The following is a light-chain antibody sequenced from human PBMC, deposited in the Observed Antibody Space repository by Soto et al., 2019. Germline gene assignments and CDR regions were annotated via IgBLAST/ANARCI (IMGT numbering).Light chain of an antibody. J-gene: IGLJ1*01. Sequence: QSALTQPASVSGSPGQSITISCTGTSSDVGTYNHVSWYQQHPGKAPQLIIYEVSNRPSGLSNRFSASKSGKTASLTISGLQAEDEADYYCCSFTTIRTLVFGSGTKLTVL. V-gene: IGLV2-14*01. CDR1: SSDVGTYNH. CDR2: EVS. CDR3: CSFTTIRTLV.